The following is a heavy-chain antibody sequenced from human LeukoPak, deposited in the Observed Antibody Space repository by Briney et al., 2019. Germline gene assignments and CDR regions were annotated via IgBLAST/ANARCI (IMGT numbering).Heavy chain of an antibody. Sequence: GGSLRLSCAASGFTFSSYGMHWVRQAPGKGLEWVAVIWYDGSNKYYADSVKGRFTISRDNSKNTLYLQMNSLRAEDTAVYYCASGTLSSGYYYVLDYWGQGTLVTVSS. CDR2: IWYDGSNK. CDR1: GFTFSSYG. D-gene: IGHD3-22*01. CDR3: ASGTLSSGYYYVLDY. J-gene: IGHJ4*02. V-gene: IGHV3-33*01.